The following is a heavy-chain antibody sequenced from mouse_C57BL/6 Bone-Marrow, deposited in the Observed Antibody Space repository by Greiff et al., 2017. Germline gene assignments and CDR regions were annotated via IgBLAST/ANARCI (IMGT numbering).Heavy chain of an antibody. J-gene: IGHJ4*01. Sequence: EVMLVESGGGLVKPGGSLKLSCAASGFTFSDYGMHWVRQAPEKGLEWVAYISSGSSTIYYADTVKGRFTISRDNAKNTLFLQMTSLRSEDTAMYYCARGRCDYFYYYAMDYWGQGTSVTVSS. CDR2: ISSGSSTI. CDR1: GFTFSDYG. CDR3: ARGRCDYFYYYAMDY. V-gene: IGHV5-17*01. D-gene: IGHD2-4*01.